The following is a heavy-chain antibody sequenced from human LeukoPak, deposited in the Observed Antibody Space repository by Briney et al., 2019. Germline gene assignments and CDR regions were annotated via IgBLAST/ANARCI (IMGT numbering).Heavy chain of an antibody. CDR1: GFTFSDCA. Sequence: QPGGSLRLSCAASGFTFSDCAMSGVRQAPGKGLEWVSAIGSDGNKHYSESVKGRFAISRDNSKNTLFLQMSSLRAEDTALYYCAKDVHYYVAMVVWGQGTTVTVS. J-gene: IGHJ6*02. D-gene: IGHD3-10*02. V-gene: IGHV3-23*01. CDR2: IGSDGNK. CDR3: AKDVHYYVAMVV.